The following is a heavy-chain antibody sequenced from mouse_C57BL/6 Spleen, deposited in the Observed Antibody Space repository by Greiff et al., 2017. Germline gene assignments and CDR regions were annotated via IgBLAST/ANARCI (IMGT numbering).Heavy chain of an antibody. Sequence: QVQLQQPGAELVKPGASVKLSCKASGYTFTSYWMQWVKQRPGQGLEWIGEIDPSDSYTNYNQKFKGKATLTVDTSSSTAYMQLSSLTSEDSAVYYCARLRDGGYYFDYWGQGTTLTVSS. V-gene: IGHV1-50*01. CDR3: ARLRDGGYYFDY. J-gene: IGHJ2*01. CDR2: IDPSDSYT. CDR1: GYTFTSYW. D-gene: IGHD3-3*01.